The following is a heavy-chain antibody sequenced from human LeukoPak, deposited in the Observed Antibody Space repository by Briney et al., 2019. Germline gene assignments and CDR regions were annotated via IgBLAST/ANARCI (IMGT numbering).Heavy chain of an antibody. D-gene: IGHD3-10*01. CDR3: ATSGMVRGMDV. V-gene: IGHV1-2*02. J-gene: IGHJ6*02. CDR1: GSTFSGYY. Sequence: ASVKVSCKASGSTFSGYYMHWVRQAPGQGLGWMGWINPNSGGTSYAQKFQGRVTMTRDTSISTAYMELSRLRSDDSAVYYCATSGMVRGMDVWGQGTTVTVSS. CDR2: INPNSGGT.